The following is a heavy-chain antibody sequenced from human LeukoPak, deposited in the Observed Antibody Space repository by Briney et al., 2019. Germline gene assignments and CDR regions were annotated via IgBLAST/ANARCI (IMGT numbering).Heavy chain of an antibody. Sequence: GGSLRLSCAASGFTFRNFGMNWVRQAPGKGLEWVSSISSGSSYIYYADSVKGQFTISRDNAKNSLYLQMNSLRAEDTAVYYCARDRGYSPFDYWGQGTLVTVSS. D-gene: IGHD5-18*01. CDR3: ARDRGYSPFDY. J-gene: IGHJ4*02. CDR2: ISSGSSYI. V-gene: IGHV3-21*01. CDR1: GFTFRNFG.